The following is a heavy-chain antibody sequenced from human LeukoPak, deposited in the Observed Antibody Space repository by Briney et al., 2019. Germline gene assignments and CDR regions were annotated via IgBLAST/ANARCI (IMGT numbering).Heavy chain of an antibody. D-gene: IGHD6-19*01. CDR2: ISGSGDNT. CDR3: ARSWYSSGSLLRFSGH. V-gene: IGHV3-23*01. J-gene: IGHJ4*02. Sequence: GGSLRLSCAASGFTFSDYGMSRVRQAPGKGLEWVSGISGSGDNTYYTDSVKGRFAVSRDNSENTLYLQMNSLRAEDTAVYYCARSWYSSGSLLRFSGHWGQGTLVTVSP. CDR1: GFTFSDYG.